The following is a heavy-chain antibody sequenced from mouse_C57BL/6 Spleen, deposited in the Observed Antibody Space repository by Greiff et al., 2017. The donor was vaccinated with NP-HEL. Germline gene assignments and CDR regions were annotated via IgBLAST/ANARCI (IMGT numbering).Heavy chain of an antibody. CDR2: IYPGSGST. CDR3: ARWIYDGYYDYYAMDY. V-gene: IGHV1-55*01. D-gene: IGHD2-3*01. J-gene: IGHJ4*01. Sequence: QVQLQQPGAELVKPGASVKMSCKASGYTFTSYWITWVKQRPGQGLEWIGDIYPGSGSTNYNEKFKSKATLTVDTSSSTAYMQLSSLSSEDSAVYYCARWIYDGYYDYYAMDYWGQGTSVTVSS. CDR1: GYTFTSYW.